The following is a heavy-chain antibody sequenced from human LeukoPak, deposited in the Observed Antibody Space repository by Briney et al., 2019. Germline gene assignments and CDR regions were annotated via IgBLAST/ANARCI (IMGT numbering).Heavy chain of an antibody. D-gene: IGHD6-19*01. Sequence: GASVKVSCKAPGYTFTSYDINWVRQATGQGLEWMGWMNPNSGNTGYAQKFQGRVTMTRNTSISTAYMELSSLRSEDTAVYYCARGRGSGWLYYYYYYGMDVWGQGTTVTVSS. V-gene: IGHV1-8*01. J-gene: IGHJ6*02. CDR2: MNPNSGNT. CDR1: GYTFTSYD. CDR3: ARGRGSGWLYYYYYYGMDV.